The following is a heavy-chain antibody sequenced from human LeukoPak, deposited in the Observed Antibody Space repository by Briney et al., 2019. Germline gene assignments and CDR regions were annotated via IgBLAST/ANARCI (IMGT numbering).Heavy chain of an antibody. D-gene: IGHD3/OR15-3a*01. CDR3: ARDLVCTVNCKDS. CDR2: INPNSGGT. Sequence: ASVKVSCKASGYTFTGYYMHWVRQAPGQGLEWMGWINPNSGGTNYAQKFQGRVTMTRDTSISTAYMELSSLTFEDTAVYFCARDLVCTVNCKDSWGQGTLVTVSS. J-gene: IGHJ5*01. V-gene: IGHV1-2*02. CDR1: GYTFTGYY.